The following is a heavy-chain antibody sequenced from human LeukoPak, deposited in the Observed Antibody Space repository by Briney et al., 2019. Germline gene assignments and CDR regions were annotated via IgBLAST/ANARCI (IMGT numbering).Heavy chain of an antibody. D-gene: IGHD3-10*01. CDR2: IYHSGST. CDR3: ARVRSPDALDI. J-gene: IGHJ3*02. CDR1: GGSISSGGYY. Sequence: PSETLSLTCTVSGGSISSGGYYWSWIRQPPGKGLEWIGYIYHSGSTYYNPSLKSRVTISVDRSKNQFSLKLSSVTAADTAVYYCARVRSPDALDIWGQGTMVTVSS. V-gene: IGHV4-30-2*01.